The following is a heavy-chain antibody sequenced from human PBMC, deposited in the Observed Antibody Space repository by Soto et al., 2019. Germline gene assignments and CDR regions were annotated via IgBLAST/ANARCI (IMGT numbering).Heavy chain of an antibody. CDR1: GGSISSYY. D-gene: IGHD3-10*01. Sequence: SETLSLTCTVSGGSISSYYWSWIRQPPGKGLEWIGYIYYSGSTNYNPSLKSRVTISVDTSKNQFSLKLSSVTAADTAVYYCARHGRVISMVRGVTPFDYWGQGTLVTVSS. CDR2: IYYSGST. CDR3: ARHGRVISMVRGVTPFDY. J-gene: IGHJ4*02. V-gene: IGHV4-59*08.